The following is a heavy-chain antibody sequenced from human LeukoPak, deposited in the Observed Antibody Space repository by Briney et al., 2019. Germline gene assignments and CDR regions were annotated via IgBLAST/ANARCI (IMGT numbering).Heavy chain of an antibody. Sequence: GGSLRLSCATSGFPFSDFSMSWVRQAPGKGLEWISTTNSGGTSTYYAESVKGRFTISRDNSKNTLYLQMSSLRVEDTAVYYCAKQSYARSLGEGGPGSLVSVSS. J-gene: IGHJ4*02. V-gene: IGHV3-23*01. CDR2: TNSGGTST. D-gene: IGHD2-8*01. CDR1: GFPFSDFS. CDR3: AKQSYARSLGE.